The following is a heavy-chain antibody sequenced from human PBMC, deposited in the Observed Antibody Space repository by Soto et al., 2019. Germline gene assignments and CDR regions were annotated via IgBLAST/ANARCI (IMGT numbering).Heavy chain of an antibody. D-gene: IGHD3-9*01. CDR2: ISSSGSTI. CDR3: ARTEIVYDILTGPHFDY. Sequence: GGSLRLSCAASGFTFSDYYVSWIRQAPGKGLEWVSYISSSGSTIYYADSVKGRFTISRDNAKNSLYLQMNSLRAEDTAVYYCARTEIVYDILTGPHFDYWGQGTLVTVSS. J-gene: IGHJ4*02. V-gene: IGHV3-11*01. CDR1: GFTFSDYY.